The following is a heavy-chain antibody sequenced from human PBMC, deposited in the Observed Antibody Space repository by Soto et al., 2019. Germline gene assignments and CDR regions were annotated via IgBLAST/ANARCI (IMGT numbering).Heavy chain of an antibody. J-gene: IGHJ3*02. V-gene: IGHV1-69*18. Sequence: QVQLVQSGAEVKKPGSSVTVSCTASGGTLTSFTIYWVRQAPGQGVEWMGSFIPRIDKINYAQKFQGRVTLSADESSNTAYLELSSLTSEDTAVYYWARGWVEEAFDIWGQGKLVTMSS. CDR1: GGTLTSFT. CDR2: FIPRIDKI. D-gene: IGHD2-15*01. CDR3: ARGWVEEAFDI.